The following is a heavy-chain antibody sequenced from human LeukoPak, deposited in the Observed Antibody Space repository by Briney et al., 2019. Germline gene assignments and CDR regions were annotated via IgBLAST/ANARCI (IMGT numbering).Heavy chain of an antibody. Sequence: SETLSLTCTVSGGSISSVAYYWGWIRQPPGKGLEWIATIHNTGSTYYNPSLKSRITISIDASRDQISLELNSVTAADTAIYYCAKSHLGVPHDYWGQGTLVTVSS. D-gene: IGHD3-3*01. V-gene: IGHV4-39*01. CDR2: IHNTGST. J-gene: IGHJ4*02. CDR1: GGSISSVAYY. CDR3: AKSHLGVPHDY.